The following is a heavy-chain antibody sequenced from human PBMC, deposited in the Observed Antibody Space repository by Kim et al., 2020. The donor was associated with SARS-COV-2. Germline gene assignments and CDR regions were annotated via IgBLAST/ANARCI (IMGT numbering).Heavy chain of an antibody. CDR3: ARDRQVFDY. V-gene: IGHV4-59*01. Sequence: GTPNHNPSLKSRVTIAVDTSKKQFSLKLNSVTTADTAVYYCARDRQVFDYWGRGTLVTVSS. J-gene: IGHJ4*02. CDR2: GTP.